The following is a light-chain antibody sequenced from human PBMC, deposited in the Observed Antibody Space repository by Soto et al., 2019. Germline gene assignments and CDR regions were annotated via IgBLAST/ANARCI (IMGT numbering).Light chain of an antibody. CDR3: LHQGSSLWT. J-gene: IGKJ1*01. Sequence: EMVLTQSPGTLSFFSGARANLSRTASQSVSNDYVAWVQQKPGQTPRLLIYSVSSRATGIPDRFSGSGSGTDFTLTISRLEPEECAMDDGLHQGSSLWTVGQGTKVEIK. CDR2: SVS. CDR1: QSVSNDY. V-gene: IGKV3-20*01.